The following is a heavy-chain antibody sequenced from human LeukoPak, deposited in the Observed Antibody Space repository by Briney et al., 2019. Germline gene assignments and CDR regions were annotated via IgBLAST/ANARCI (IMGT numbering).Heavy chain of an antibody. CDR3: ARVGYYGYSSSWYWFDP. Sequence: ASVKVSCKASGYTFTSYGISWVRQAPGQGLEWMGWISAYNGNTNYAQKLQGRVTMTTDTSTSTAYMELRSLRSDDTAVYYCARVGYYGYSSSWYWFDPWGQGTLVTVSS. V-gene: IGHV1-18*01. D-gene: IGHD6-13*01. J-gene: IGHJ5*02. CDR2: ISAYNGNT. CDR1: GYTFTSYG.